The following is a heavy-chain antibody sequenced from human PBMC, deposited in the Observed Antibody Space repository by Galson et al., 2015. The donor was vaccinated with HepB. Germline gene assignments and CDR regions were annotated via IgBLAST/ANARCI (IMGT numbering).Heavy chain of an antibody. Sequence: TLSLTCTVSGGSISSGGYYWSWIRQHPGKGLEWIGYIYYSGSTYYNPSLKSRVTISVDTSKNQFSLKLSSVTAADTAVCYCARGRGYYDSSGYYVTKDYYYYYGMDVWGQGTTVTVSS. J-gene: IGHJ6*02. D-gene: IGHD3-22*01. CDR3: ARGRGYYDSSGYYVTKDYYYYYGMDV. V-gene: IGHV4-31*03. CDR1: GGSISSGGYY. CDR2: IYYSGST.